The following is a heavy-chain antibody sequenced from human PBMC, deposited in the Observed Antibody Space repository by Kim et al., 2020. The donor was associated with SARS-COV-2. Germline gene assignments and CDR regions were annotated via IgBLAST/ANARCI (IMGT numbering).Heavy chain of an antibody. D-gene: IGHD3-22*01. CDR1: GGSITSGNYY. Sequence: SETLSLTCTVSGGSITSGNYYWGWIRQHPEKGLEWIGYISYSGKTFYNPSLKSRVTISAHTSENQFSLSLSSVTAADTAVYYCARRVTNYFDSSAFYGGNYFDSWGQGTLVSVSS. V-gene: IGHV4-31*03. CDR3: ARRVTNYFDSSAFYGGNYFDS. J-gene: IGHJ4*02. CDR2: ISYSGKT.